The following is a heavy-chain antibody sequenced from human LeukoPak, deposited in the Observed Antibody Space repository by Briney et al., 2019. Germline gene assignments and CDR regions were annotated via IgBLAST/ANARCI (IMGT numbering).Heavy chain of an antibody. Sequence: GGSLRLSCAASGFTFSSYAMSWVRQAPGKGLEWVSAISGSGGSTYYADSVKGRFTISRDNSKNTLYLQMNSLRAEDTAVYYCAKAIVVVVTTNWFDPWGQGTLVTVFS. V-gene: IGHV3-23*01. D-gene: IGHD2-15*01. CDR2: ISGSGGST. CDR1: GFTFSSYA. J-gene: IGHJ5*02. CDR3: AKAIVVVVTTNWFDP.